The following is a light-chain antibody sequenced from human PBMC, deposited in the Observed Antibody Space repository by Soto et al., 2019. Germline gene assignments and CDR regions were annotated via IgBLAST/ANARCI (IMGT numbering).Light chain of an antibody. J-gene: IGKJ4*01. Sequence: DLQMTQSPSSVSASVGDRVTITCRASQGISSWLAWYQQKPGKAPNLLIYSASSLHSGVPSRFSGSGSGTDFTFTISSLRPEDSATYYCQQANSLPLTFGGGTKVEIK. CDR2: SAS. V-gene: IGKV1-12*01. CDR3: QQANSLPLT. CDR1: QGISSW.